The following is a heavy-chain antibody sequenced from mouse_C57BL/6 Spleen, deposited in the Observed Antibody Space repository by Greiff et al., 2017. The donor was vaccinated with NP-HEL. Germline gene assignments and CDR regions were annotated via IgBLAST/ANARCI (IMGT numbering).Heavy chain of an antibody. Sequence: VQLQESGAELVKPGASVKLSCKASGYTFTSYWMHWVKQRPGQGLEWIGMIHPNSGSTNYNEKFKSKATLTVDKSSSTAYMQLSSLTSEDSAVYYCARSTPITTVVDYWGQGTTLTVSS. J-gene: IGHJ2*01. D-gene: IGHD1-1*01. CDR2: IHPNSGST. CDR3: ARSTPITTVVDY. V-gene: IGHV1-64*01. CDR1: GYTFTSYW.